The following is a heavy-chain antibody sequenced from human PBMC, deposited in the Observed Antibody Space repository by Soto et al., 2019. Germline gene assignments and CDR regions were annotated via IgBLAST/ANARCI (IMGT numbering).Heavy chain of an antibody. V-gene: IGHV4-39*01. CDR1: GGSISSSSYY. D-gene: IGHD3-3*01. Sequence: SETLSLTCTVSGGSISSSSYYWGWIRQPPGKGLEWIGSIYYSGSTYYNPSLKSRVTISVDTSKNQFSLKLSSVTAADTAVYYCARHDFWSGFVDYYYYMDVWGKGTTVTVSS. J-gene: IGHJ6*03. CDR2: IYYSGST. CDR3: ARHDFWSGFVDYYYYMDV.